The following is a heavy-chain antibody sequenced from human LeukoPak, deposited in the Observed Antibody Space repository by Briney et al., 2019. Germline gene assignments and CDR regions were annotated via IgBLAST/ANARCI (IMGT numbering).Heavy chain of an antibody. CDR2: IYPGDSDT. V-gene: IGHV5-51*01. Sequence: GESLKISCKGSGYSFTSYWIGWVRQMPGKGLEWMGIIYPGDSDTRYSPSFQGQVTISADKSISTAYLQWSSLKASDTAMYYCARHQYSYSQVPEYYFDYWGQGTLVTVSS. D-gene: IGHD5-18*01. CDR3: ARHQYSYSQVPEYYFDY. J-gene: IGHJ4*02. CDR1: GYSFTSYW.